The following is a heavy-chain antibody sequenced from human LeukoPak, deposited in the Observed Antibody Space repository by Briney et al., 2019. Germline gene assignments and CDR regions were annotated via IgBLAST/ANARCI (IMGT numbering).Heavy chain of an antibody. J-gene: IGHJ4*02. D-gene: IGHD2-15*01. CDR2: INHSGST. CDR3: ARGQDIVVVVAALYYFDY. Sequence: SVPLSLPCAVYSGSFRVYYGRWIRQPPGKGLVCLGEINHSGSTNYNPSLKSRVTISVDTSKNQFALKLSSVTAADTAVYYCARGQDIVVVVAALYYFDYWGQGTLVTVSS. V-gene: IGHV4-34*01. CDR1: SGSFRVYY.